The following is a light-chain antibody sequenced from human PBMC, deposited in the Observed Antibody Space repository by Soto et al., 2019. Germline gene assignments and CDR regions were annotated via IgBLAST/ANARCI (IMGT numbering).Light chain of an antibody. Sequence: SPATLSLSPGERATLSCRTSLSVSVYLDWYQQKPGQAPRLLISDASNRATGIPARFSGSGSGTDFTLTISSLEPEDFAVYYCHQRQYWPPITFGQGTRLEIK. CDR1: LSVSVY. CDR3: HQRQYWPPIT. J-gene: IGKJ5*01. V-gene: IGKV3-11*01. CDR2: DAS.